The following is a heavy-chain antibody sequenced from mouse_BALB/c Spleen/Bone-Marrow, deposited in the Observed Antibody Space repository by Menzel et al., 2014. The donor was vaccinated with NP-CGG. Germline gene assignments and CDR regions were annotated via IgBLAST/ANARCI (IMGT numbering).Heavy chain of an antibody. CDR3: ARASWDY. CDR2: ILPGSGST. V-gene: IGHV1-9*01. J-gene: IGHJ4*01. Sequence: QVQLQQSGAGLMKPGASVKISCKATGYTFSSYWIEWVKRRPGHGLEWIGEILPGSGSTNYNEKFKGKATFTADTSSNTAYMQLSSLTSEDSAVYYCARASWDYWGQGTSVTVSS. CDR1: GYTFSSYW. D-gene: IGHD6-1*01.